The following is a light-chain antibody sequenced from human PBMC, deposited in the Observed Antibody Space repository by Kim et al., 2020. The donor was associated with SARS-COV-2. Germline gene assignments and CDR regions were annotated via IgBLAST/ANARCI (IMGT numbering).Light chain of an antibody. Sequence: VSTGERGTLSCRASQSIRSNLAWYQQKPGQAPRLLIYVASTRATDIPARFSGSGSGTDFTLTISSLQSEDFAIYYCQQYNNWPLTFGGGTKVDIK. J-gene: IGKJ4*01. V-gene: IGKV3-15*01. CDR3: QQYNNWPLT. CDR1: QSIRSN. CDR2: VAS.